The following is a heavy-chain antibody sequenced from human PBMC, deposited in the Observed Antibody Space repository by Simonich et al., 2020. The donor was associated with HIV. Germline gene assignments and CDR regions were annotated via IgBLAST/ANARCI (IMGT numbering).Heavy chain of an antibody. CDR1: GGSFSGYY. D-gene: IGHD4-17*01. CDR2: NNHSGST. V-gene: IGHV4-34*01. Sequence: QVQLQQWGAGLLKPSETLSLTCAVYGGSFSGYYWSWIRQPPGKGLEWIGENNHSGSTNYNPSLKSRVTISVDTSKNQFSRKLSSVTAADTAVYYCARRHPTTVTTPYFDYWGQGTLVTVSS. CDR3: ARRHPTTVTTPYFDY. J-gene: IGHJ4*02.